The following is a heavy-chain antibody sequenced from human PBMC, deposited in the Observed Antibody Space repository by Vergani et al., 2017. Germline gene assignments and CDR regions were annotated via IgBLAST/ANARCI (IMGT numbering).Heavy chain of an antibody. V-gene: IGHV3-33*01. CDR2: IWYDGSNK. CDR3: ARWSNEKRLDS. D-gene: IGHD1-1*01. Sequence: LVESGGGVVQPGGSLRLSCVASGFTFSSHGMHWVRQAPGKGLEWVAVIWYDGSNKYYGDSVKGRFTISRDNSKNTLYLQMNSLRVEDTAVYYCARWSNEKRLDSWGQGTLVTVSS. J-gene: IGHJ5*01. CDR1: GFTFSSHG.